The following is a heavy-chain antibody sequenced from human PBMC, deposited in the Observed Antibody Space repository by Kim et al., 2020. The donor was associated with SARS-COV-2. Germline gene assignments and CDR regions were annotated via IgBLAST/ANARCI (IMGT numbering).Heavy chain of an antibody. V-gene: IGHV4-31*03. J-gene: IGHJ4*01. D-gene: IGHD3-9*01. CDR1: GDSISSGDYF. CDR3: ARGRYFGSCFCRGIDY. CDR2: IRDSGGT. Sequence: SETLSLTCTVSGDSISSGDYFWTWIRQHPGKGLEWIGYIRDSGGTYYNPALKGRATMSLDTSENQLSLKLSPLTAADAATYYCARGRYFGSCFCRGIDY.